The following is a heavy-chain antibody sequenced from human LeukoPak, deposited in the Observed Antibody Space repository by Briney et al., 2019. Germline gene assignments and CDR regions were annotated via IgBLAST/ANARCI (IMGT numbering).Heavy chain of an antibody. CDR1: GGSFSGYY. J-gene: IGHJ5*02. Sequence: SETLSFTCAVYGGSFSGYYWSWIRQPPGKGLEWIGEINHSGSTNYNPSLKSRVTISVDTSKNQFSLKLSSVTAADTAVYYCARGGYGGYADNWFDPWGQGTLVTVSS. D-gene: IGHD5-12*01. CDR3: ARGGYGGYADNWFDP. V-gene: IGHV4-34*01. CDR2: INHSGST.